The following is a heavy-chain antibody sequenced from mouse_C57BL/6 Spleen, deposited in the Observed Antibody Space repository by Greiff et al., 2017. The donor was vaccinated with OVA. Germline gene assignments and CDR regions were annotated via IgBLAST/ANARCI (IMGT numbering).Heavy chain of an antibody. CDR2: IRLKSDNYAT. J-gene: IGHJ4*01. D-gene: IGHD3-2*02. CDR1: GFTFSNYW. V-gene: IGHV6-3*01. CDR3: TQTAQALYAMDY. Sequence: EVKLVESGGGLVQPGGSLKLSCVASGFTFSNYWMNWVRQSPEQGLEWVAQIRLKSDNYATQYAESVKGRFTISSYDSKGSVYLQMNNLRAEDTGIYYCTQTAQALYAMDYWGQGTSVTVSS.